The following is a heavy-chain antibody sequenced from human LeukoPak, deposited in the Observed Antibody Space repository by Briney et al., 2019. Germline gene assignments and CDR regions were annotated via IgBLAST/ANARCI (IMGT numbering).Heavy chain of an antibody. CDR2: ISGRSSTI. CDR1: GFTFSSYS. Sequence: PGRSLRLSCAASGFTFSSYSMHWVRQAPGKGLEWVSYISGRSSTIYYVDSVKGRFTISRDNAKNSLYLQMNSLRDEDTAVYYCARDAYGSGINDYWGQGTLVTVSS. CDR3: ARDAYGSGINDY. D-gene: IGHD3-10*01. V-gene: IGHV3-48*02. J-gene: IGHJ4*02.